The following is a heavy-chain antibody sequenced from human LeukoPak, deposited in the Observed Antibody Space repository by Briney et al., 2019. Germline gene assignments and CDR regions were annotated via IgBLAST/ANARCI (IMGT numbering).Heavy chain of an antibody. D-gene: IGHD5-18*01. CDR2: IYSGGST. Sequence: GGSLRLSCAASGFTVSSNYMSWVRQAPGKGLEWVSVIYSGGSTYYADSVKGRFTISRDNSKNTLYLQMDSLRAEDTAVYYCARGWGLRVDTAMVQTRDYWGQGTLVTVSS. J-gene: IGHJ4*02. V-gene: IGHV3-66*01. CDR1: GFTVSSNY. CDR3: ARGWGLRVDTAMVQTRDY.